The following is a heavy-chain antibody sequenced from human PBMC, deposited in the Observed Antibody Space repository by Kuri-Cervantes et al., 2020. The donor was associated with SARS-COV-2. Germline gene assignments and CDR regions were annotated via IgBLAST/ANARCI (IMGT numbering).Heavy chain of an antibody. D-gene: IGHD5-24*01. Sequence: GGSLRLSCAASGFTFSDYYMSWICQAPWKGLEWVSYISSSSSYTNYADSVKGRFTISRDNSKNTLYLQMNSLRAEDTAVYYCAKYKGRVDGYKEGWFDPWGQGTLVTVSS. CDR2: ISSSSSYT. J-gene: IGHJ5*02. V-gene: IGHV3-11*03. CDR3: AKYKGRVDGYKEGWFDP. CDR1: GFTFSDYY.